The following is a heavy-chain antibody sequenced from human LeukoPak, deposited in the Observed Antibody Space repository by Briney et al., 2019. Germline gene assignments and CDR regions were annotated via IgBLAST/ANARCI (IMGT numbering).Heavy chain of an antibody. CDR3: PKGPRTFQSYDFWSGPQGIDY. J-gene: IGHJ4*02. CDR2: IRYDGSNK. Sequence: AGGSLRLSCAASGFTFSSYGMHWVRQAPGKGLEWVAFIRYDGSNKYYADSVKGRFTISRDNSKNTLYLQMNSLRAEDTAVYYCPKGPRTFQSYDFWSGPQGIDYWGQGTLVTVSS. CDR1: GFTFSSYG. V-gene: IGHV3-30*02. D-gene: IGHD3-3*01.